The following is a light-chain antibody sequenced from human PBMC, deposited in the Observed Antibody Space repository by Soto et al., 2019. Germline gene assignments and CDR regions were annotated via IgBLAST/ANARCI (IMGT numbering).Light chain of an antibody. CDR1: QGISSY. CDR2: AAS. CDR3: QQYYSYPIT. Sequence: AIRMTQSPSSISASTGDRVTITCRASQGISSYLAWYQQKPGKAPKLLIYAASTLQSGVPSRFSGSGSGTDFTLTISCLQSEDLATYYCQQYYSYPITFGQGTRLEIK. J-gene: IGKJ5*01. V-gene: IGKV1-8*01.